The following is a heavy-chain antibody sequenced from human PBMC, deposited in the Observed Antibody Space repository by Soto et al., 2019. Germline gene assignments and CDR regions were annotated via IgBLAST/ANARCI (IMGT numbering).Heavy chain of an antibody. Sequence: EVQLLESGGGLVQPGGSLRLSCAASGFTFTNYAMSWVRQAPGKGLEWVSAISGSGSSTYYADSVKGPFTISRDNSENTLFLLMTGLRAEDTVVYYCAYFTALNYYYGMDVWGQGTTVTVSS. J-gene: IGHJ6*02. V-gene: IGHV3-23*01. CDR2: ISGSGSST. CDR1: GFTFTNYA. CDR3: AYFTALNYYYGMDV. D-gene: IGHD1-26*01.